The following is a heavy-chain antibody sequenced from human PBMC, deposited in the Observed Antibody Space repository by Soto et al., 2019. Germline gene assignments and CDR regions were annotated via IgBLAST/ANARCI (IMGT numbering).Heavy chain of an antibody. J-gene: IGHJ4*02. CDR2: INAGNGNT. CDR3: ARGPNPYYCDY. Sequence: RASVKVSCKASGYTFTSYAMHWVRQAPGQRLEWMGWINAGNGNTKYSQKFQGRVTITRDTSASTAYMELSSLRSEDTAVYYCARGPNPYYCDYWGQGTLVTVSS. V-gene: IGHV1-3*01. CDR1: GYTFTSYA.